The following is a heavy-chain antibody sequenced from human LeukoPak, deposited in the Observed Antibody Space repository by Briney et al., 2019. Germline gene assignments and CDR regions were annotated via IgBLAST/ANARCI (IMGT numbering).Heavy chain of an antibody. CDR1: GGTFSSYA. Sequence: ASVKVSCKASGGTFSSYAISWVRQAPGQGLEWMGGIIPIFGTANYAQKFQGRVTITTDESTSTAYMELSSLRSEDTAVYYCARAPPGYYDSSGYYSGFWFDPWGQGTLVTVSS. J-gene: IGHJ5*02. CDR3: ARAPPGYYDSSGYYSGFWFDP. V-gene: IGHV1-69*05. D-gene: IGHD3-22*01. CDR2: IIPIFGTA.